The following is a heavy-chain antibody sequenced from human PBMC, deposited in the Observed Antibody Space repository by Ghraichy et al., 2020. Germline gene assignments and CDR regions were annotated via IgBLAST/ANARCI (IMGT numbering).Heavy chain of an antibody. CDR1: GFTFSSYS. CDR3: ARDCGYEYCSSTSLDV. CDR2: ISSSSSTI. V-gene: IGHV3-48*02. Sequence: GSLRLSCAASGFTFSSYSMNWVRQAPGKGLEWVSYISSSSSTIYYADSVKGRFTISRDNAKNSLYLQMNSLRDEDTAVYYCARDCGYEYCSSTSLDVWGQGTTVTVSS. J-gene: IGHJ6*02. D-gene: IGHD2-2*01.